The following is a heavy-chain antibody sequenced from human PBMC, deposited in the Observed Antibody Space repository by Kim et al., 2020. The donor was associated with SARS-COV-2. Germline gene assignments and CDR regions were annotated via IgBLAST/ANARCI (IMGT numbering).Heavy chain of an antibody. D-gene: IGHD1-1*01. CDR1: GYTFTSYY. J-gene: IGHJ6*02. V-gene: IGHV1-46*01. CDR2: INPSGGST. CDR3: ARGLKQRYTPVEYYYYGMDV. Sequence: ASVKVSCKASGYTFTSYYMHWVRQAPGQGLEWMGIINPSGGSTSYAQKFQGRVTMTRDTSTSTVYMELSSLRSEDTAVYYCARGLKQRYTPVEYYYYGMDVWGQGTTVTVSS.